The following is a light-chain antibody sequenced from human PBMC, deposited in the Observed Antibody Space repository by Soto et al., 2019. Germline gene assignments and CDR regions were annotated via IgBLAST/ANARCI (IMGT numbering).Light chain of an antibody. Sequence: EVVLTQSPGTLSLSPGERVTLSCRASQTISNNYLAWYQQKPGQAPRLLIYGASSRATGIPDRFSGSGSGTDFTLTISRLEPEDFATYYCQQYYSYPRAFGGGTKVDIK. J-gene: IGKJ4*01. CDR2: GAS. V-gene: IGKV3-20*01. CDR3: QQYYSYPRA. CDR1: QTISNNY.